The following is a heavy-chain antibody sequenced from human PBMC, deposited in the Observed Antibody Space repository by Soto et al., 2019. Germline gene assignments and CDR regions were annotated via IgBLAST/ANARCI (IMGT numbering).Heavy chain of an antibody. V-gene: IGHV1-2*02. D-gene: IGHD1-26*01. J-gene: IGHJ4*02. CDR2: IGPESGAT. CDR1: GYTFTGHY. CDR3: GRGRSGQIVVFY. Sequence: VKVSCKASGYTFTGHYIHWVRQAPEQGPEWMGEIGPESGATRYAQKFQGRVTMTRDMSITTVYMELNNLSPDDTAVYYCGRGRSGQIVVFYWGQGTPVTVSS.